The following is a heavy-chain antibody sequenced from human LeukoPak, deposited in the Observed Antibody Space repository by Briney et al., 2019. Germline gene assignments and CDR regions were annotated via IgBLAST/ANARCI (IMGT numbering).Heavy chain of an antibody. Sequence: SVKVSCKASGGTFSSYAISWVRQAPGQGLEWMGGIIPIFGTANYAQKFQGRVTITADESTSTAYMELSSLRSEDTAVYYCARAKHITMVRGVRDYYYYYYMDVWGKGTTVTISS. CDR2: IIPIFGTA. V-gene: IGHV1-69*13. CDR3: ARAKHITMVRGVRDYYYYYYMDV. D-gene: IGHD3-10*01. CDR1: GGTFSSYA. J-gene: IGHJ6*03.